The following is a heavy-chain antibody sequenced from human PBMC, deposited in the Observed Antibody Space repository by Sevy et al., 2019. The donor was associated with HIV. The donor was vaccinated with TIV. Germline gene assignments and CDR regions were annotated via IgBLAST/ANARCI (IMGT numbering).Heavy chain of an antibody. Sequence: ASVKVSCKASGYTFTSYDINWVRQATGQGLEWMGWMNPNSGNTGYAQKFQGRVTMTRNTSINTAYMELSSLRSEDTAVYYCARLSSSKNRYYYYGMDVWGQGTTVTVSS. CDR1: GYTFTSYD. V-gene: IGHV1-8*01. J-gene: IGHJ6*02. CDR2: MNPNSGNT. D-gene: IGHD6-13*01. CDR3: ARLSSSKNRYYYYGMDV.